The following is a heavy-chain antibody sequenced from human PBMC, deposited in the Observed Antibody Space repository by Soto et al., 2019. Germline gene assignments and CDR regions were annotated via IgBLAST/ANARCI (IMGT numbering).Heavy chain of an antibody. J-gene: IGHJ4*02. CDR2: IIRIFGTT. D-gene: IGHD3-22*01. Sequence: QVQLVQSGAEVKKPGSSVKVSCKASGGTFSNYGISWVRQAPGQGLEWMGGIIRIFGTTNYAQKFQGRVTITADQSTSTANMELSSLRSEDPAVYYCARGGEYDSSGFYVDWGQGTLVTVSS. V-gene: IGHV1-69*01. CDR3: ARGGEYDSSGFYVD. CDR1: GGTFSNYG.